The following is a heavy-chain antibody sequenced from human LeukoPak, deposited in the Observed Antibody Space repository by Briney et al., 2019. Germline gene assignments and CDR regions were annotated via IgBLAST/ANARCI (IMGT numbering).Heavy chain of an antibody. CDR2: IFPSGGEI. CDR1: GGSISSYY. J-gene: IGHJ4*02. Sequence: ETLSPTCTVSGGSISSYYWTWVRQPPGKGLEWVSSIFPSGGEIHYADSVRGRFTISRDNSKSTLSLQMNSLRAEDTAVYYCAKGKWLADYWGQGTLVTVSS. D-gene: IGHD6-19*01. V-gene: IGHV3-23*01. CDR3: AKGKWLADY.